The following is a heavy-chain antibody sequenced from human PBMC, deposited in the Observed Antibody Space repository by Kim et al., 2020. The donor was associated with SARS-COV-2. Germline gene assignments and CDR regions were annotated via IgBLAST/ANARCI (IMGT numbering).Heavy chain of an antibody. CDR1: GCSFKGYY. J-gene: IGHJ4*02. D-gene: IGHD1-26*01. Sequence: ASVKVSCKASGCSFKGYYIHWVRQAPGQGLEWMGRISPSSGGTNYAQKFQGRVTMTRDTSISAAYMELSRPTSDDTAVYYCARVAIYSGWPFDYWGQGTL. CDR2: ISPSSGGT. V-gene: IGHV1-2*06. CDR3: ARVAIYSGWPFDY.